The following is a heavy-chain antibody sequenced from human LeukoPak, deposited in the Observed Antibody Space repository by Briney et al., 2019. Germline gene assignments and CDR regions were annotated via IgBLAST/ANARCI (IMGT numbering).Heavy chain of an antibody. CDR2: ISGTGFTT. Sequence: GGSLRLSCVASGFIFSNYGMHWVRQAPGKGLGWVAYISGTGFTTYYADSVKGRLTISSDSSKNTLFLQMNSLRAEDTAIYYCAKDGYNWIAFDDWGQGTLVTVSS. J-gene: IGHJ4*02. D-gene: IGHD1-20*01. CDR1: GFIFSNYG. V-gene: IGHV3-23*01. CDR3: AKDGYNWIAFDD.